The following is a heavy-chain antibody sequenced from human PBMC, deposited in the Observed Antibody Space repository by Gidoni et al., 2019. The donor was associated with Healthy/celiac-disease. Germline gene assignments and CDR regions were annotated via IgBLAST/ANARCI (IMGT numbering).Heavy chain of an antibody. CDR3: ASWLVDSSGYNNWFDP. J-gene: IGHJ5*02. CDR1: GGSISSGSYY. D-gene: IGHD3-22*01. Sequence: QVQLQESGPGLVKPSQTLSLTCTVSGGSISSGSYYWSWIRQPAGKGLEWIGRIYTSGSTNYNPSLKSRVTMSVDTSKNQFSLKLSSVTAADTAVYYCASWLVDSSGYNNWFDPWGQGTLVTVSS. CDR2: IYTSGST. V-gene: IGHV4-61*02.